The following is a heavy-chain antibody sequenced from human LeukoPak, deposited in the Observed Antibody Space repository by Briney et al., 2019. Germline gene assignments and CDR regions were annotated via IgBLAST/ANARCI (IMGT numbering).Heavy chain of an antibody. CDR3: CDGMDV. V-gene: IGHV3-23*01. J-gene: IGHJ6*02. Sequence: GGSLRLSCVASGFIFRNYYMSWVRQAPGKGLEWISAINGSGTTTYYADSVKGRFTISRDNSKNTLYLHMDRLRAEDTATYFCCDGMDVWGQGTTVAVSS. CDR1: GFIFRNYY. CDR2: INGSGTTT.